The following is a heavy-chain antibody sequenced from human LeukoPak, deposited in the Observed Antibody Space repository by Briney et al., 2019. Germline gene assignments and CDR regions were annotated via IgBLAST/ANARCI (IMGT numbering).Heavy chain of an antibody. Sequence: AETLSHTCTFPWGSIRIYYGSVIRPPPGKRLEGRGYMYFGGSYTYNTSINSRVTISVDTSTNQFSLKLSSVTVAATAVYYCARVLGSGRNYYYGMDVWGQGTTVTVSS. CDR1: WGSIRIYY. CDR2: MYFGGSY. D-gene: IGHD3-10*01. CDR3: ARVLGSGRNYYYGMDV. V-gene: IGHV4-59*01. J-gene: IGHJ6*02.